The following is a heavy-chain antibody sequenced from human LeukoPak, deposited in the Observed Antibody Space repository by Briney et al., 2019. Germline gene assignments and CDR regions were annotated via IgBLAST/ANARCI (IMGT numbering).Heavy chain of an antibody. CDR3: AREISRFGI. J-gene: IGHJ4*02. D-gene: IGHD3-16*01. CDR1: GFTVSSSNY. CDR2: IYTGGTT. Sequence: VSLGGSLRLSSAASGFTVSSSNYMNWVRQAPGKGLECVSGIYTGGTTYYTDSVKGRFTISRDNPNNTLYLQMHSLRAEDTAVYYCAREISRFGIWGQGTPVTVSS. V-gene: IGHV3-66*01.